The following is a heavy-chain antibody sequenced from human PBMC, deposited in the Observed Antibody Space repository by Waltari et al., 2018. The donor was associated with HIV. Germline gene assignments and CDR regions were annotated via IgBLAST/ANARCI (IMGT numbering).Heavy chain of an antibody. V-gene: IGHV3-30*18. D-gene: IGHD1-26*01. CDR2: ISYDGNNK. Sequence: LSGAVSGFMFSSYGMHWVRQAPGKGLEWVAVISYDGNNKYYADSVKGRFTSSRDNSKNTLYLQMNSLRDEDTAVYYCAKDKEQRSFIEYFQHWGQGTLVIVS. J-gene: IGHJ1*01. CDR3: AKDKEQRSFIEYFQH. CDR1: GFMFSSYG.